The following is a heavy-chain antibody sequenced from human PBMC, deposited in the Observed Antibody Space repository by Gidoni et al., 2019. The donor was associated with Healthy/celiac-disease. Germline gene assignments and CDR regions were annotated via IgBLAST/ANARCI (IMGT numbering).Heavy chain of an antibody. CDR2: IYSGGST. D-gene: IGHD1-26*01. V-gene: IGHV3-66*02. Sequence: EVQLVESGGGLVQPGGSLRLSCAASGFTVSRHYMSWVRQAQGKGLEWVSVIYSGGSTYYADSVKGRFTISRDNSKNTLYLQMNSLRAEDTAVYYCARDKGAAPYYYYMDVWGKGTTVTVSS. CDR3: ARDKGAAPYYYYMDV. CDR1: GFTVSRHY. J-gene: IGHJ6*03.